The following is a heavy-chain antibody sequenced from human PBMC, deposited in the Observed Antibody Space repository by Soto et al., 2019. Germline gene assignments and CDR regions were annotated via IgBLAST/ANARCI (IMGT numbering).Heavy chain of an antibody. CDR1: GSTFTGYY. CDR3: ARSRGWFGELSGYYYYGMDV. D-gene: IGHD3-10*01. Sequence: ASVKVSCKASGSTFTGYYMHWVRQAPGQGLEWMGWINPNSGGTNYAQKFQGWVTMTRDTSISTAYMELSRLRSDDTAVYYCARSRGWFGELSGYYYYGMDVWGQGTTVTVSS. CDR2: INPNSGGT. V-gene: IGHV1-2*04. J-gene: IGHJ6*02.